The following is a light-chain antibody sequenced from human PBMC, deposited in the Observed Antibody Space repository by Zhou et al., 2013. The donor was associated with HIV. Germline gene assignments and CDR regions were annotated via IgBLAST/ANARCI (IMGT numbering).Light chain of an antibody. Sequence: DIQMTQSPSSVPASVGDRITITCRASQGISKWLAWYQQKPGKAPKLLIYGASSLQSGVPSRFSGSGSGTDFTLTISSLQPEDVATYYCQKYNSALETFGGGTKVEIK. CDR2: GAS. V-gene: IGKV1-12*01. CDR1: QGISKW. J-gene: IGKJ4*01. CDR3: QKYNSALET.